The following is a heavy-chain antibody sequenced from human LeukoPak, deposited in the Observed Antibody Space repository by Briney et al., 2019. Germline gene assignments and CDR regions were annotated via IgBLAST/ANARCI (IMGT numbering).Heavy chain of an antibody. Sequence: SETLSLTCTVSGASLSVSGRNWGWVRQPPGKGLEWIASIYYSGSTYYNPSLKSRVTMSVDTSKNQFSLKLSSVTAADTAVYYCARAPPLKGGPLFDYWGQGTLVTVSS. CDR2: IYYSGST. CDR3: ARAPPLKGGPLFDY. CDR1: GASLSVSGRN. J-gene: IGHJ4*02. D-gene: IGHD2-15*01. V-gene: IGHV4-39*07.